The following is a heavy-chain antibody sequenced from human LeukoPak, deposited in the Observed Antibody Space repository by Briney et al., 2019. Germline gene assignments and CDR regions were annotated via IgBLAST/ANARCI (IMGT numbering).Heavy chain of an antibody. V-gene: IGHV1-46*01. CDR3: ARNSGSGFDY. D-gene: IGHD2-15*01. J-gene: IGHJ4*02. CDR1: VYTFTIYY. Sequence: GASVKVSFKSSVYTFTIYYIVWVRQAPGQGVEGMGRIDPSGGRTSYTQKFQGRVTMTRGRATSTVYMELSSLRSEDTAVYYCARNSGSGFDYWGQGPLLTVSS. CDR2: IDPSGGRT.